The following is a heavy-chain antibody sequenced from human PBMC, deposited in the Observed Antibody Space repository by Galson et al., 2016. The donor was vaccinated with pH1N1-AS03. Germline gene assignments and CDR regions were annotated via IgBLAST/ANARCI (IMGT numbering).Heavy chain of an antibody. Sequence: VSCKSSGYTFSAYSMHWVRQAPGQGLERMGWINTGNGDAKYSQKFQDRITISSDSGATTAYMHLISLRSEDTAVFYCARDRSGRWQQFLDHWGQGTLVTVSA. J-gene: IGHJ4*02. CDR3: ARDRSGRWQQFLDH. V-gene: IGHV1-3*04. CDR1: GYTFSAYS. D-gene: IGHD5-24*01. CDR2: INTGNGDA.